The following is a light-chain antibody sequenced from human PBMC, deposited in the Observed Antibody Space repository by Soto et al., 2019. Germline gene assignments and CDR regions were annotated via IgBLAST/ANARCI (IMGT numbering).Light chain of an antibody. CDR1: QSVSSS. Sequence: EIVLTQSPATLSLSPGERATLSCRARQSVSSSLAWYQHKPGQAPRLLIYATSHRATDIPTRFSGSGSETDFTLPISSLEPEDFAVYYCQQRSDWPPSLTFGGGTKVEIK. CDR2: ATS. V-gene: IGKV3-11*01. CDR3: QQRSDWPPSLT. J-gene: IGKJ4*01.